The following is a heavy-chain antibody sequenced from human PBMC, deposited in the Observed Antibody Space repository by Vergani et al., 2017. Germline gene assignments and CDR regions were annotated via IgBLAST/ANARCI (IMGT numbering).Heavy chain of an antibody. Sequence: QLQLQESGPGLVKPSETLSLTCTVSGGSISSSSYYWGWIRQPPGKGLEWIGSIYYSGSTYYNPSLKSRVTISVDTSKNQFSLKLSSVTAADTAVYYCASSYDARYFQHWGQGTLVTVSS. V-gene: IGHV4-39*01. CDR1: GGSISSSSYY. CDR3: ASSYDARYFQH. CDR2: IYYSGST. D-gene: IGHD3-16*01. J-gene: IGHJ1*01.